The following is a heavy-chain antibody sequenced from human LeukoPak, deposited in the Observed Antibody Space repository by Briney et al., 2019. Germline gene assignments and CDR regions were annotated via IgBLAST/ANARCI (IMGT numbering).Heavy chain of an antibody. V-gene: IGHV3-23*01. CDR2: ISGSGGST. CDR1: GFTFSSYD. D-gene: IGHD5-18*01. Sequence: GGSLRLSCAASGFTFSSYDMSGVRQAPGKGLEWVSAISGSGGSTYYADSVKGRLTISRDNSKNTLYLQMNSLRAEDTAVYYCAKGGHSYGPDYFDYWGQGTLVTVSS. CDR3: AKGGHSYGPDYFDY. J-gene: IGHJ4*02.